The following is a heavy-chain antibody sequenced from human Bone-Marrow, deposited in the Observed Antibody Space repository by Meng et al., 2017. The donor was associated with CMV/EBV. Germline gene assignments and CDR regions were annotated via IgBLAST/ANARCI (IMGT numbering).Heavy chain of an antibody. CDR1: GFTVSSNY. CDR2: IYSGGST. J-gene: IGHJ3*02. Sequence: GESLKISCAASGFTVSSNYMSWVRQAPGKGLEWVSVIYSGGSTYYADSVKGRFTISRDNSKNTLYLQMNSLRAEDTAVYYCARSRWESRDAFDIWGQGTMVTVSS. V-gene: IGHV3-66*02. CDR3: ARSRWESRDAFDI. D-gene: IGHD1-26*01.